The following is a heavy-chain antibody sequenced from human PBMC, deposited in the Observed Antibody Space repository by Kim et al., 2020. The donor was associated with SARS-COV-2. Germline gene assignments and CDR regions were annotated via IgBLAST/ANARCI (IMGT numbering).Heavy chain of an antibody. J-gene: IGHJ6*02. D-gene: IGHD5-18*01. Sequence: SETLSLTCAVYGGSFSGYYWSWIRQPPGKGLEWIGEINHSGSTNYNPSLKSRVTISVDTSKNQFSLKLSSVTAADTAVYYCARGGARIQLRDPRSYGMDVWGQGTTVTVSS. V-gene: IGHV4-34*01. CDR3: ARGGARIQLRDPRSYGMDV. CDR1: GGSFSGYY. CDR2: INHSGST.